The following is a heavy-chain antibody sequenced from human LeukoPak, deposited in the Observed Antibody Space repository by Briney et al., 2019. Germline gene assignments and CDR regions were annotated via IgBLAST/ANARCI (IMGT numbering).Heavy chain of an antibody. J-gene: IGHJ4*02. CDR2: INHSGST. D-gene: IGHD3-3*01. V-gene: IGHV4-34*01. CDR1: GGSFSGYY. Sequence: SETLSLTCAVYGGSFSGYYWSWIRQPPGKGLEWIGEINHSGSTNYNPSLKSRVTISVDTSKNRFSLKLSSVTAADTAVYYCAILYYDFWSGYYTDYWGQGTLVTVSS. CDR3: AILYYDFWSGYYTDY.